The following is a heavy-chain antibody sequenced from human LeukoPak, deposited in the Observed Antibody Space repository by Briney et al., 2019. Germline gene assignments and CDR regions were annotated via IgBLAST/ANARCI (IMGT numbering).Heavy chain of an antibody. CDR2: ISGSGTIT. V-gene: IGHV3-11*04. D-gene: IGHD6-19*01. CDR1: GFFFSDYY. Sequence: GGSLRLSCAASGFFFSDYYMSWFRQTPGKGLECVSYISGSGTITYYADSVKGRFTISRDNDKNSAFLLMNSLRVEDTGVYYCVRDGSGWAGDYWGQGTLVTVSS. J-gene: IGHJ4*02. CDR3: VRDGSGWAGDY.